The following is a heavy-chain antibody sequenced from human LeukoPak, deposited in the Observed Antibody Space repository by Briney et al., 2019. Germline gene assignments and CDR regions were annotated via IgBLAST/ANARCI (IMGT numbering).Heavy chain of an antibody. V-gene: IGHV3-23*01. CDR3: AKDSPVCTY. J-gene: IGHJ4*02. CDR2: ISGGAEST. D-gene: IGHD2-8*01. Sequence: GGSLRLSCTASGFTISSYGMSWVRQAPGKGLEWVSAISGGAESTYYADSVKGRFTISRDSSKNTLYLQMDSLRADDTAIYYCAKDSPVCTYWGQGTLVTVSS. CDR1: GFTISSYG.